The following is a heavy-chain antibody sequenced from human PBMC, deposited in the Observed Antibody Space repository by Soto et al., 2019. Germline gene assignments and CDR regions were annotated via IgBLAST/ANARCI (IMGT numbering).Heavy chain of an antibody. V-gene: IGHV3-30*18. J-gene: IGHJ4*02. CDR1: GFTFSSYG. CDR3: AKDRHPDGIWTFDT. Sequence: GGSLRHSCAASGFTFSSYGMHWVRQAPGKGLEWVAVISYDGSNKYYADSVKGRFTISRDNSKNTLFLQMNSLRVEDTAVYYFAKDRHPDGIWTFDTWGTGTLVTV. D-gene: IGHD3-9*01. CDR2: ISYDGSNK.